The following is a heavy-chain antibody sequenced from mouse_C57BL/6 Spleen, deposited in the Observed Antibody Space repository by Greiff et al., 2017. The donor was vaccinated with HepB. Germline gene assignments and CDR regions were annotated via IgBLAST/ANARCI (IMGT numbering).Heavy chain of an antibody. CDR2: ISYSGST. Sequence: EVKLVESGPGLAKPSQTLSLTCSVTGYSITSDYWNWIRKFPGNKLEYMGYISYSGSTYYNPSLKSRISITRDTSKNQYYLQLNSVTTEDTATYYCARRGPTVVARDWYFDVWGTGTTVTVSS. V-gene: IGHV3-8*01. CDR1: GYSITSDY. J-gene: IGHJ1*03. D-gene: IGHD1-1*01. CDR3: ARRGPTVVARDWYFDV.